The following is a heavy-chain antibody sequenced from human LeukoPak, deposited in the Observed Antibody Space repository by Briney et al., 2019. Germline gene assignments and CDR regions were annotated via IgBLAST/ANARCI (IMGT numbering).Heavy chain of an antibody. V-gene: IGHV3-9*01. CDR3: AKDLRDDYDSSGYTFDY. J-gene: IGHJ4*02. CDR2: ISWNSGSI. Sequence: PGGSLRLPCAASGFTFGDYAMHWVRQAPGKGLEWVSGISWNSGSIGYADSVKGRFTISRDNAKNSLYLQMNSLRAEDTALYYCAKDLRDDYDSSGYTFDYWGQGTLATVSS. D-gene: IGHD3-22*01. CDR1: GFTFGDYA.